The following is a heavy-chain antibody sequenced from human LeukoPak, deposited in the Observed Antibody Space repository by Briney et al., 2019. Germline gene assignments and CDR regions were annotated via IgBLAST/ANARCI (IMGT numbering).Heavy chain of an antibody. V-gene: IGHV4-34*01. CDR1: GESFSGYY. J-gene: IGHJ4*02. Sequence: SETPSLTCAVYGESFSGYYWSWIRQTPGNGLEWIGEINHSGITNYNPSLKSRVTILVDTSKNQFSLKLSSVTAADTAVYYCARGPRPRQRYCSGGSCYSDRWGFDYWGQGTLVTVSS. D-gene: IGHD2-15*01. CDR3: ARGPRPRQRYCSGGSCYSDRWGFDY. CDR2: INHSGIT.